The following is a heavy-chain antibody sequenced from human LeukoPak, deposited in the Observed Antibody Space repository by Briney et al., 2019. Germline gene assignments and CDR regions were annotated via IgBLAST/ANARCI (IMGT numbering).Heavy chain of an antibody. CDR2: IRYDGSNK. CDR3: AKDSPVAGYFDY. Sequence: GGSLRLSCAASGFTLSSYGMHWVRQAPGKGLEWVAFIRYDGSNKKYADSVKGRFTISRDNSKNTLYLQMNSLRAEDTAVYYCAKDSPVAGYFDYWGQGTLVTVSS. J-gene: IGHJ4*02. V-gene: IGHV3-30*02. D-gene: IGHD6-19*01. CDR1: GFTLSSYG.